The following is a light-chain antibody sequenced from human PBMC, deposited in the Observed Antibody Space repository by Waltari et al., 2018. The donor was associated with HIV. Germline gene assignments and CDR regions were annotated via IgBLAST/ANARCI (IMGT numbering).Light chain of an antibody. CDR2: DVT. V-gene: IGLV2-11*01. CDR1: SGSLDGSSF. J-gene: IGLJ1*01. Sequence: QSALTQPRSVSGSPGQSVTLSCTGSSGSLDGSSFVSWYPPHPGEAPKVVIYDVTKRPSGVPDRFSGSRSGNTASLTISGLQAEDEADYFCCSFVGSYSYVFGTGTKVTVL. CDR3: CSFVGSYSYV.